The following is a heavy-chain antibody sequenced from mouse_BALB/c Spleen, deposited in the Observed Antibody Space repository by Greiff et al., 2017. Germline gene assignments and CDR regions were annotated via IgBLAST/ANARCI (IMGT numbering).Heavy chain of an antibody. CDR1: GFTFSSFG. CDR2: ISSGSSTI. J-gene: IGHJ1*01. CDR3: AREGVLYYGSSYAHWYFDV. V-gene: IGHV5-17*02. Sequence: EVQRVESGGGLVQPGGSRKLSCAASGFTFSSFGMHWVRQAPEKGLEWVAYISSGSSTIYYADTVKGRFTISRDNTKNTLFLQMTSLRSEDTAMYYCAREGVLYYGSSYAHWYFDVWGAGTTVTVSS. D-gene: IGHD1-1*01.